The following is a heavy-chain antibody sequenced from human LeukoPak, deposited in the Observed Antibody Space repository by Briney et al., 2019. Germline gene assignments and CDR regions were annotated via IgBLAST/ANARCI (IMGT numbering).Heavy chain of an antibody. CDR3: ARVGTMVRGVIKNYYYYGMDV. V-gene: IGHV3-21*01. CDR1: GFTFSAYS. D-gene: IGHD3-10*01. J-gene: IGHJ6*02. Sequence: GGSLRLSCAASGFTFSAYSMNWVRQAPGKGLEWVSSISSSSSYIFYADSVKGRFTISRDNSKNTLYLQMNSLRAEDTAVYYCARVGTMVRGVIKNYYYYGMDVWGQGTTVTVSS. CDR2: ISSSSSYI.